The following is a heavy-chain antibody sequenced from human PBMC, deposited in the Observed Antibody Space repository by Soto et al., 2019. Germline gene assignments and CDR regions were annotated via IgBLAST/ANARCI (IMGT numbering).Heavy chain of an antibody. CDR1: GGSISSADYY. Sequence: PSETLSLTCTVSGGSISSADYYWSWIRQPPGKGLEWIGYFHSSGATYKDPSLKSRVTISVDTSKNQISLKLDSVTAADTAVYYCASIWFGDFDYWGQGTLVTVS. V-gene: IGHV4-30-4*01. J-gene: IGHJ4*02. CDR3: ASIWFGDFDY. CDR2: FHSSGAT. D-gene: IGHD3-10*01.